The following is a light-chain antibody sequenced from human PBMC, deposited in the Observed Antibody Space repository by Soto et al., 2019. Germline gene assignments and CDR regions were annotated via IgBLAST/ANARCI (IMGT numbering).Light chain of an antibody. CDR2: STN. J-gene: IGLJ3*02. V-gene: IGLV8-61*01. Sequence: QTVVTQEPSFSVSPGGTVTLTCGLSSGSVSTTYYPTWYQQTPGQAPRMLIYSTNPRSSGVPDRFSGSILGNKAALTITGAQADDESDYYCVLYMGSGISVFGGGTQLTVL. CDR1: SGSVSTTYY. CDR3: VLYMGSGISV.